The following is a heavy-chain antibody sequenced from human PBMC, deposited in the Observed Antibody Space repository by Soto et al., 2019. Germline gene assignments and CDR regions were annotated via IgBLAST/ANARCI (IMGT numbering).Heavy chain of an antibody. CDR1: GFAVSSNF. V-gene: IGHV3-66*01. J-gene: IGHJ5*02. CDR3: ARATMIGLLSS. D-gene: IGHD3-22*01. CDR2: IYSGGNT. Sequence: EVQLVESGGGLVQPGGSLRLSCAASGFAVSSNFMSWVRQAPGKGLEWVSAIYSGGNTYYEDSVKVRFTIPRDNSENNLYLQMNSLRAEDTAVYYCARATMIGLLSSWGQGTLVTVSS.